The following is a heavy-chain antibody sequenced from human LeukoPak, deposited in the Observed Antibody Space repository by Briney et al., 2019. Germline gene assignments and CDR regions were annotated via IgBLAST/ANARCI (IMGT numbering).Heavy chain of an antibody. D-gene: IGHD3-22*01. Sequence: PGGSLRLSCAGSGFTFSSYAMSWVRQAPGKGLEWVSAISGSGSNTHYADSVKGRFTISRDNSKNTLYLQMNSPRAEDTAVYYCAKAYDSSGYYHFDYWGQGTLVTVSS. J-gene: IGHJ4*02. CDR3: AKAYDSSGYYHFDY. CDR1: GFTFSSYA. V-gene: IGHV3-23*01. CDR2: ISGSGSNT.